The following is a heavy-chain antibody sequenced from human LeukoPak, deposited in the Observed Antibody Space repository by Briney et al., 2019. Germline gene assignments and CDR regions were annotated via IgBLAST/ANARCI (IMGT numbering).Heavy chain of an antibody. V-gene: IGHV1-2*04. Sequence: ASVTVSCKASGYTFTGYYMHWVRQAPGQGLEWMGWINPNSGGTNYAQKFQGWVTMTRDTSISTAYMELSRLRSDDTAVYYCAREFWLVRPRGMDVWGQGTTVTVSS. CDR1: GYTFTGYY. CDR3: AREFWLVRPRGMDV. J-gene: IGHJ6*02. D-gene: IGHD6-19*01. CDR2: INPNSGGT.